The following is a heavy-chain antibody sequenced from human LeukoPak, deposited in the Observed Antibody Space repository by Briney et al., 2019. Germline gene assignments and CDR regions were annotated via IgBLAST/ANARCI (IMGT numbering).Heavy chain of an antibody. V-gene: IGHV3-30-3*01. Sequence: PGRSLRLSCAASGFTFSSYAMPWVRQAPGKGREWVAVISYDGSNKYYADSVKGRFTISRDNSKNTLYLQMNSLRAEDTAVYYCARDHFNYCSSTSCPTDYWGQGTLVTVSS. CDR2: ISYDGSNK. D-gene: IGHD2-2*01. J-gene: IGHJ4*02. CDR3: ARDHFNYCSSTSCPTDY. CDR1: GFTFSSYA.